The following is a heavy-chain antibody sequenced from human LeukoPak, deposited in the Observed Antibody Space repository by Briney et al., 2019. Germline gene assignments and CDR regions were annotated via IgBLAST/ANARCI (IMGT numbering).Heavy chain of an antibody. D-gene: IGHD6-19*01. V-gene: IGHV1-46*01. CDR2: INPSDNST. Sequence: APVKVSCTASGYTFTGYYMHWVRQSPGQGLEWMGIINPSDNSTRYAEKFQGRISMTSETSTSTVYMTLSSLTSEDTAMYYCARDVSSGWYVVYWGEGTLATVSS. CDR3: ARDVSSGWYVVY. J-gene: IGHJ4*02. CDR1: GYTFTGYY.